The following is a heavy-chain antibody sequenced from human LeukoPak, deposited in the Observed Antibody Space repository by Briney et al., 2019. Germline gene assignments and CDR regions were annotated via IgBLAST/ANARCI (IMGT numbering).Heavy chain of an antibody. D-gene: IGHD3-9*01. CDR2: ISGSGGST. CDR1: GFTFSSYA. Sequence: PGGSLRLSCAASGFTFSSYAMSWVRQAPGKGLEWVSAISGSGGSTYYADSVKGRFTISRDDSKNTLYLQMNSLRAEDTAVYYCAKDATPYYDILTGYPSDYFDYWGQGTLVTVSS. CDR3: AKDATPYYDILTGYPSDYFDY. J-gene: IGHJ4*02. V-gene: IGHV3-23*01.